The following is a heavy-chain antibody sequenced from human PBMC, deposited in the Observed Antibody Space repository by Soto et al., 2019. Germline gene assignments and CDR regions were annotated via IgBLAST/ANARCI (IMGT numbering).Heavy chain of an antibody. CDR2: ISYDGSNK. J-gene: IGHJ5*02. V-gene: IGHV3-30*18. Sequence: QVQLVESGGGVVQPGRSLRLSCAASGFTFSSYGMHWVRQAPGKGLEWVAVISYDGSNKYYAVCVKGRFTISRENSKNTLYLQMHSLRAEPTAVYYCAKDHLESSWYQFWFDPWGQGTLVTVSS. D-gene: IGHD6-13*01. CDR1: GFTFSSYG. CDR3: AKDHLESSWYQFWFDP.